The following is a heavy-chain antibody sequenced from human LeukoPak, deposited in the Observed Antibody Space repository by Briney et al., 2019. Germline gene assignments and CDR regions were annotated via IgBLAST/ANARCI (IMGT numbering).Heavy chain of an antibody. V-gene: IGHV3-33*01. CDR1: GFTFSSYG. CDR3: AREDHYDLWSGYPYYYMDV. CDR2: IWYDGSNK. D-gene: IGHD3-3*01. J-gene: IGHJ6*03. Sequence: GGSLRLSCAASGFTFSSYGMHWVRQAPGKGLEWVAVIWYDGSNKYYADSVKGRFTISRDNSKNTLYLQMNSLRAEDTAVYYCAREDHYDLWSGYPYYYMDVWGKGTTVTVSS.